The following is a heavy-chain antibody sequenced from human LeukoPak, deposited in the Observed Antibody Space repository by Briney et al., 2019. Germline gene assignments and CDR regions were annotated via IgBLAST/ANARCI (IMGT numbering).Heavy chain of an antibody. J-gene: IGHJ4*02. CDR2: ISSGGDSI. D-gene: IGHD6-13*01. CDR3: ARAGYSSSWTPRYFDY. Sequence: GGSLRLSCAASGITFSDHYMSWIRQAPGKGLEWLSYISSGGDSIYYADSVKGRFTISRDNAKNSLYLQMNSLSAEDTAVYYCARAGYSSSWTPRYFDYWGQGTLVTVPS. V-gene: IGHV3-11*04. CDR1: GITFSDHY.